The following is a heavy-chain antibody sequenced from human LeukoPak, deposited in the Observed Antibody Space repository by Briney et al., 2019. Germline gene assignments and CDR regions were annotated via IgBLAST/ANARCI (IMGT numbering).Heavy chain of an antibody. CDR3: ARVAGDSSAFHFDY. CDR2: ISSSSSYI. V-gene: IGHV3-21*01. D-gene: IGHD2-21*01. J-gene: IGHJ4*02. CDR1: GFTFSSYS. Sequence: GGSLRLSCAASGFTFSSYSMNWVRQAPGKGLGWVSSISSSSSYIYYADSVKGRFTISRDNAKNSLYLQMNSLRAEDTAVYYCARVAGDSSAFHFDYWGQGTLVTVSS.